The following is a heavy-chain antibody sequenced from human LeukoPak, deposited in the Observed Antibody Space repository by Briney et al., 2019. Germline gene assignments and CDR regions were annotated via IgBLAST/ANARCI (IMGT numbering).Heavy chain of an antibody. CDR3: ARYIVVVPAARKVGMDV. CDR1: GFTFSSYE. J-gene: IGHJ6*04. D-gene: IGHD2-2*01. Sequence: GGSLRLSCAASGFTFSSYEMNWVRQAPGKGLEWVSYISSSGSTIYYADSVKGRFTISRDNAKNSLYLQMNSLRAEDTAVYYCARYIVVVPAARKVGMDVWGKGTTVTVSS. CDR2: ISSSGSTI. V-gene: IGHV3-48*03.